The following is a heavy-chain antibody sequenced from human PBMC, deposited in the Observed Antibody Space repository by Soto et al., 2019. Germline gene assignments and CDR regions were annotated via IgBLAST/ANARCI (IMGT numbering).Heavy chain of an antibody. Sequence: EVKVVESGGGLVQPGGSLRLSWAASGFTFSTYWMHWVRQVPGKGLVWVLRIKGDGSSLSYADSVKGRFTISRDNVENNVYLQMGSLRADDTALYYCARGRKIYYGGDVWGQGTTVTFSS. J-gene: IGHJ6*02. CDR2: IKGDGSSL. CDR3: ARGRKIYYGGDV. V-gene: IGHV3-74*01. CDR1: GFTFSTYW.